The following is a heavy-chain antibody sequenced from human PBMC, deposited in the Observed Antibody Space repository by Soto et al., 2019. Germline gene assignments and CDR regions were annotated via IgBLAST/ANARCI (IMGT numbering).Heavy chain of an antibody. D-gene: IGHD3-22*01. CDR3: AREGTDSSGYYDWFDP. CDR2: IIPIFGTA. V-gene: IGHV1-69*12. Sequence: QVQLVQSGAEVKKPGSSVKVCCKASGGTFSSYAISWVRQAPGQGLEWMGGIIPIFGTANYAQKFQGRVTITADESTSTAYMELSSLRSEDTAVYYCAREGTDSSGYYDWFDPWGQGTLVTVSS. CDR1: GGTFSSYA. J-gene: IGHJ5*02.